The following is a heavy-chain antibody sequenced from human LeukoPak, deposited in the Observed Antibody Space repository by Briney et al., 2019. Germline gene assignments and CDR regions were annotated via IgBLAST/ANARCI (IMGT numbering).Heavy chain of an antibody. J-gene: IGHJ6*03. CDR1: GGSISSDY. Sequence: PSETLSLTCTISGGSISSDYWSWIRQPPGKGLEWIGYLSLGEVAFYNPSLESRLTTSADTSKNQFSLKLSSVTAADTAVYYCARRGMTRFYYYYYYMDVWGKGTTVTVSS. V-gene: IGHV4-59*12. CDR3: ARRGMTRFYYYYYYMDV. CDR2: LSLGEVA. D-gene: IGHD2-21*02.